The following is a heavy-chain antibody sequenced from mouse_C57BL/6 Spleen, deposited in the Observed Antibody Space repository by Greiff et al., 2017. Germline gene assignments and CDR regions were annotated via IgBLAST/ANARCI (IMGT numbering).Heavy chain of an antibody. CDR1: GFTFRSYA. D-gene: IGHD1-1*01. CDR2: ISDCGSYP. CDR3: ARDTTVVAPVDGMDY. J-gene: IGHJ4*01. Sequence: DVHLVESGGGLVKPGGSLKLSCASSGFTFRSYAMSWVRQTPEKRLALVATISDCGSYPYYPATVKGRFTISRDNAKNTLYLQMSHLKSEDTAMYYCARDTTVVAPVDGMDYWGQGTSVTVSS. V-gene: IGHV5-4*01.